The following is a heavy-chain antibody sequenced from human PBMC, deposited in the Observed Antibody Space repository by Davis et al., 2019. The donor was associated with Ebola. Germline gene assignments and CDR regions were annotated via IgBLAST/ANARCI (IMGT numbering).Heavy chain of an antibody. CDR3: AREETRGSIAVWFDP. D-gene: IGHD2-21*01. J-gene: IGHJ5*02. CDR1: GDSISSYY. Sequence: MPSETLSLTCIVSGDSISSYYWSWIRQPPGKGLEWIGYIYYTGSTNYNPSLKSRVTISLDTSKNQFSVRLRSLTAADTAVYYCAREETRGSIAVWFDPWGQGTLVTVSS. V-gene: IGHV4-59*12. CDR2: IYYTGST.